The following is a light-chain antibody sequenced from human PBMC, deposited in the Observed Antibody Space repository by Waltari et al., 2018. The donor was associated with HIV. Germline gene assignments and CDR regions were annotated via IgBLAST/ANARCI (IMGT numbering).Light chain of an antibody. Sequence: AVTQPASVSGLPGQSTTISCTGDDSDFGLYNFVSEYQKHSGKPPRLILSDVDSRASGVSDRFSGSMSGNTASLTISGLRAEDEGHYYCASFTGDNTVIVGGGTEVTVL. CDR1: DSDFGLYNF. CDR2: DVD. CDR3: ASFTGDNTVI. J-gene: IGLJ2*01. V-gene: IGLV2-14*03.